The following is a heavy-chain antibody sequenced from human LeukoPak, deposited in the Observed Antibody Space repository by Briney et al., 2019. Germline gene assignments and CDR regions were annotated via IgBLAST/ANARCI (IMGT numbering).Heavy chain of an antibody. CDR1: GYSISSGYY. D-gene: IGHD2-15*01. J-gene: IGHJ5*02. Sequence: SETLSLTCTVSGYSISSGYYWGWIRQPPGKGLEWIGSIYHSGSTNYNPSLKSRVTISVDTSKNQFSLKLSSVTAADTAVYYCARRWSSFRGWFDPWGQGTLVTVSS. V-gene: IGHV4-38-2*02. CDR2: IYHSGST. CDR3: ARRWSSFRGWFDP.